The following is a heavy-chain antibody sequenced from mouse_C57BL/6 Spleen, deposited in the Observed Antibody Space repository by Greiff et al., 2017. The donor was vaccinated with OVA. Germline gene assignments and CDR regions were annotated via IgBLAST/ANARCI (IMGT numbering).Heavy chain of an antibody. Sequence: EVKLVESGPGLVKPSQSLSLTCSVTGYSITSGYYWIWIRQFPGNKLEWMGYISYDGSNNYNPSLKNRISITRDTSKNQFFLKLNSVTTEDTATYYCARDLDYYGTMDYWGQGTSVTVSS. V-gene: IGHV3-6*01. J-gene: IGHJ4*01. CDR3: ARDLDYYGTMDY. CDR1: GYSITSGYY. CDR2: ISYDGSN. D-gene: IGHD1-1*01.